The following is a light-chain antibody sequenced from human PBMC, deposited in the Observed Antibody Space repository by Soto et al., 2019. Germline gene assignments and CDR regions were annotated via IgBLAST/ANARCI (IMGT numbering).Light chain of an antibody. V-gene: IGKV2-24*01. Sequence: DVVLTQTPLSSPVTPGQPASISCRSSQSLVHDDGRTYLSWLQQRPGQPPRLLIYQVSNRFSGXPXRXXGNGAGTDFTLKISRVEAEDVGIYYCMQATHFHPYTFGQGTKLEIK. CDR2: QVS. J-gene: IGKJ2*01. CDR3: MQATHFHPYT. CDR1: QSLVHDDGRTY.